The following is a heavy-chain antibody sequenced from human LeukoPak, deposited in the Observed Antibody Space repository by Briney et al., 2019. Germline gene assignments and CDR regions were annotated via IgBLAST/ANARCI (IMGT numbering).Heavy chain of an antibody. V-gene: IGHV4-59*01. CDR2: IYYSGST. Sequence: SETLSLTCTVSGGSISSYYWSWIRQPPGKGLEWIGYIYYSGSTNYNPSLKSRVTISVDTSKNQFSLKLSSVTAADTAVYYCARESVYDSSGYQGSDIWGQGTMVTVSS. D-gene: IGHD3-22*01. CDR3: ARESVYDSSGYQGSDI. CDR1: GGSISSYY. J-gene: IGHJ3*02.